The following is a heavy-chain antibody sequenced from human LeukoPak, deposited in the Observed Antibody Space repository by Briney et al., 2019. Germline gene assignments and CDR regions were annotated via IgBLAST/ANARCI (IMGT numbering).Heavy chain of an antibody. CDR3: AANGYYTIEY. CDR1: GDSMSSIDW. J-gene: IGHJ4*02. Sequence: SETLSLTCAVSGDSMSSIDWWSWVRQPPGKGPEWIGEIHHTGSTNYNPSLKSRVTISVDKSKNQFSLNFNSMSAADSAVYYCAANGYYTIEYWGQGTLVTVSS. CDR2: IHHTGST. V-gene: IGHV4-4*02. D-gene: IGHD1-26*01.